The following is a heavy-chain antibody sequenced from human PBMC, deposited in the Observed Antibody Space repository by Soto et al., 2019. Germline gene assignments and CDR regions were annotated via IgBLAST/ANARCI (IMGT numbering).Heavy chain of an antibody. V-gene: IGHV4-34*01. CDR2: INHSGRV. CDR3: STRAYDTNGYYRFDP. J-gene: IGHJ5*01. D-gene: IGHD3-22*01. Sequence: QVQLQQWGAGLLKPSETLSLTCAVYGGSFSGHSWTWIRQSPGKGLEWIGDINHSGRVNYSPSLKSRVTISLDTSKNQFSLTLSAVTVADTAMYYCSTRAYDTNGYYRFDPWGQGTLVTVSS. CDR1: GGSFSGHS.